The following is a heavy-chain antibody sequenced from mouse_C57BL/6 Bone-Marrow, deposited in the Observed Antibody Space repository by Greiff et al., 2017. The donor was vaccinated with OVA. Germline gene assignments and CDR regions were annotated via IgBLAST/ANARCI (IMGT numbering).Heavy chain of an antibody. CDR3: AIYYSNYSWCAY. D-gene: IGHD2-5*01. Sequence: DVHLVESGGDLVKPGGSLKLSCAASGFTFSSYGMSWVRQTPDKRLEWVATISSGGSYTYYPDSVKGRFTISRDNAKNTLYLQMSSLKSEDTAMYYCAIYYSNYSWCAYWGQGTLVTVSA. CDR1: GFTFSSYG. V-gene: IGHV5-6*01. J-gene: IGHJ3*01. CDR2: ISSGGSYT.